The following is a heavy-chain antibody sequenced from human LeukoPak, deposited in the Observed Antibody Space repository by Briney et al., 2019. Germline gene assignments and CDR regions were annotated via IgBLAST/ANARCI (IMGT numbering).Heavy chain of an antibody. J-gene: IGHJ5*01. CDR1: GFTFRSYS. D-gene: IGHD6-19*01. Sequence: GGSLRLSCEASGFTFRSYSMNWLRQPPGKGLEWVSTINANSGTTSYAASVRGRFTISRDNSKNTLYLQLNTLRADDTATYYCAKPISGGLAVTADWFHPWGQGTLVVVSS. CDR2: INANSGTT. V-gene: IGHV3-23*01. CDR3: AKPISGGLAVTADWFHP.